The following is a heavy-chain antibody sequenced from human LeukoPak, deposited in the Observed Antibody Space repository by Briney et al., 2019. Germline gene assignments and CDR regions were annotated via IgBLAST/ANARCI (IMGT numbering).Heavy chain of an antibody. D-gene: IGHD3-9*01. CDR1: GFTFSSYW. Sequence: PGGSLRLSCAASGFTFSSYWMSWVRQAPGKGLEWVANIKQDGSEKYYVDSVKGRFTISRDNAKNSLYLQMNSLRAEDTAVYYCARVIRYDILSYMDVWGKGTTVTVSS. V-gene: IGHV3-7*01. CDR2: IKQDGSEK. CDR3: ARVIRYDILSYMDV. J-gene: IGHJ6*03.